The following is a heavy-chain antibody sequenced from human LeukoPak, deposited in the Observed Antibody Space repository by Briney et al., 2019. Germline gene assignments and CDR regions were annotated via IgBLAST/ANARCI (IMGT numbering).Heavy chain of an antibody. CDR2: ISGSGDSP. J-gene: IGHJ4*02. CDR3: AKDAYISHYDILTGSYFDY. V-gene: IGHV3-23*01. D-gene: IGHD3-9*01. Sequence: GGSLRLSCAASGFTFSNYAMSWVRQAPGKGLEWVSAISGSGDSPYYADSARGRFTISRDNSRNTLYLQMNRLRAEDTAVYFCAKDAYISHYDILTGSYFDYWGQGALVTVSS. CDR1: GFTFSNYA.